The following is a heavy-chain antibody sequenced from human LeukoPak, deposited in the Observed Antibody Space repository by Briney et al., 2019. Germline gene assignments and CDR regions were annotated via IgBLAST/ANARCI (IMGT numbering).Heavy chain of an antibody. D-gene: IGHD3-10*01. CDR3: AKLAKYFYGSETFYFFEH. CDR2: INQDETEK. Sequence: LPGGSLRLSCAASGFSFTTYWMSWVRQAPGKGLEWVANINQDETEKYYVDSVKGRFTISRDNGKNSLYLQMNSLRVEDTAVYYCAKLAKYFYGSETFYFFEHWGQGTPVTASS. V-gene: IGHV3-7*01. CDR1: GFSFTTYW. J-gene: IGHJ4*02.